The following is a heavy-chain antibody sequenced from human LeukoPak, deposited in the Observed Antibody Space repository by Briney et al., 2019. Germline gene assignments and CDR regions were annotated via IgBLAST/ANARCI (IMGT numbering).Heavy chain of an antibody. J-gene: IGHJ5*02. Sequence: SETLSLTCNISGVPITDYYWSWIRLAPRRGLEWIGYMYYSGDSNSNPSLEGRVTMSADTSTNQFSLRLTSVTTADTAIYYCARELPSTGNWFDPWGQGILVTVSS. CDR1: GVPITDYY. D-gene: IGHD1-14*01. CDR2: MYYSGDS. V-gene: IGHV4-59*01. CDR3: ARELPSTGNWFDP.